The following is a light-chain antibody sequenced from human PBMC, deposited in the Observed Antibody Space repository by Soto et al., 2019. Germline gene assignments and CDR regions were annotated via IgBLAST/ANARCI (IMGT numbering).Light chain of an antibody. CDR2: AAS. J-gene: IGKJ4*01. V-gene: IGKV1-9*01. CDR1: QGISSY. CDR3: QQVNSYPFT. Sequence: DIPLTHSPSVQSASVGDRVTITCRASQGISSYLAWYQQKPGKAPKLLIYAASTLHSEVPSRFSGSGYGTEHTLTISSLQPEDFATYYCQQVNSYPFTFGGGTKVDI.